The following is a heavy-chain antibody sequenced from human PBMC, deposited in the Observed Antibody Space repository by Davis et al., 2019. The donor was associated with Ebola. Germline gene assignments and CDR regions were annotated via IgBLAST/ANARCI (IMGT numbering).Heavy chain of an antibody. V-gene: IGHV1-46*01. D-gene: IGHD1-26*01. Sequence: ASVKVSCKASGYTFTSYYMHWVRQAPGQGLEWMGIINPSGGSTSYAQKFQGRITMTRNISISTAYMELSSLRSDDTAVYYCARRVGARSGFDSWGQGTLVTVSS. CDR3: ARRVGARSGFDS. J-gene: IGHJ4*02. CDR1: GYTFTSYY. CDR2: INPSGGST.